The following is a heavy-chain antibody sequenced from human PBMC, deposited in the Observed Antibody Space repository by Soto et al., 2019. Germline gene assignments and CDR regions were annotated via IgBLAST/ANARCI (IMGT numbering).Heavy chain of an antibody. V-gene: IGHV3-30-3*01. CDR2: ISYDGSNK. D-gene: IGHD2-15*01. CDR1: GFTFSSYA. J-gene: IGHJ5*02. Sequence: QVQLVESGGGVVQPGRSLRLSCAASGFTFSSYAMHWVRQAPGKGLEWVAVISYDGSNKYYADSVKGRFTISRDNSKNTLYLQRNSLRAEDTAVYYCARDPSGRCSGGSCYSGWFDPWGQGTLVTVSS. CDR3: ARDPSGRCSGGSCYSGWFDP.